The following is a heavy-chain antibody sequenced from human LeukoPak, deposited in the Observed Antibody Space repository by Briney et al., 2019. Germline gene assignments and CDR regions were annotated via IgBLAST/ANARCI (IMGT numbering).Heavy chain of an antibody. CDR2: IYYSGST. CDR3: ARVLHKRNYDSSDYYGS. J-gene: IGHJ4*02. D-gene: IGHD3-22*01. Sequence: ASETLSLTCTVSGGSISSSSYYWGWIRQPPGKGLEWIGSIYYSGSTYYNPSLKSRVTISVDTSKNQFSLKLSSVTAADTAVYYCARVLHKRNYDSSDYYGSWGQGTLVTVSS. CDR1: GGSISSSSYY. V-gene: IGHV4-39*01.